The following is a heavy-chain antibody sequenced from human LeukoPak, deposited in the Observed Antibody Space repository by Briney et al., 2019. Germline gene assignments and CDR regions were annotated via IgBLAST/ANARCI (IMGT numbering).Heavy chain of an antibody. CDR2: INPNSGVT. Sequence: ASVKVSCETSGYSFIDYYVHWVRQAPGQGLEWMGWINPNSGVTNCAQKFQAWVTMTRDTSISTAYMEFNRLRSGDAAIYYCARVSLIYGSGSYYQSPLTYWGQGALVTVSS. D-gene: IGHD3-10*01. CDR1: GYSFIDYY. J-gene: IGHJ4*02. CDR3: ARVSLIYGSGSYYQSPLTY. V-gene: IGHV1-2*04.